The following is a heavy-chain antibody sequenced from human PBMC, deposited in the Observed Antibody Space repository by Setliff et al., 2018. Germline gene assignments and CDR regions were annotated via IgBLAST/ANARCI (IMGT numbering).Heavy chain of an antibody. D-gene: IGHD2-21*01. CDR1: EFTFSSYS. Sequence: QPGGSLRLSCGVSEFTFSSYSMNWVRQAPGKGLEWISYISSSSSTIYYADSVKGRFTISRDISKNTLYLQMNSLRPEDTAVYYCARGGDYCGGECYIPPPDSYWGQGTLVTVSS. V-gene: IGHV3-48*01. CDR2: ISSSSSTI. CDR3: ARGGDYCGGECYIPPPDSY. J-gene: IGHJ4*02.